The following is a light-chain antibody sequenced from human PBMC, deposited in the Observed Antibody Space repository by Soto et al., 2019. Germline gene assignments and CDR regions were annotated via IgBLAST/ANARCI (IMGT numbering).Light chain of an antibody. CDR2: DVS. CDR1: SSDVGGYNY. Sequence: QSVLTQPASVSGSPGRSITISCTGTSSDVGGYNYVSWYQQHPGKAPKLMIYDVSNRPSGVSNRFSGSKSGNTASLTISGLQAEDEADYYCRSYTSSSTLFGTGTKVTV. J-gene: IGLJ1*01. V-gene: IGLV2-14*01. CDR3: RSYTSSSTL.